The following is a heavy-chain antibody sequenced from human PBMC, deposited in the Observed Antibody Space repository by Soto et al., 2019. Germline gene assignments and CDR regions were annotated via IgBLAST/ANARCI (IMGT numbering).Heavy chain of an antibody. Sequence: QVQLVQSGAEVKKPGASVKVSCKASGYTFTSYGISWVRQAPGQGLEWMGWIRAYNGNTNYAQKLQGRVTMTTDTPTRTAYRALRSLRPDDTAVYYCARDLPTMDVWGQGTTVTVSS. CDR2: IRAYNGNT. J-gene: IGHJ6*02. CDR1: GYTFTSYG. CDR3: ARDLPTMDV. V-gene: IGHV1-18*01.